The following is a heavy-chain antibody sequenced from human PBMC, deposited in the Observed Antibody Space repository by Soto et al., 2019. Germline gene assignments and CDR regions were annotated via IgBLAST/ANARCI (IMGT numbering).Heavy chain of an antibody. CDR1: GYTFATYA. J-gene: IGHJ5*02. CDR3: ARRYKCTGRLEP. CDR2: INPATGNT. V-gene: IGHV1-3*01. Sequence: GASVKVSCKASGYTFATYAIHWVRQAPGQGLEWMGWINPATGNTEYSEKFQDRVTITRDTSASTAYMELRGLRSEDTAVYYCARRYKCTGRLEPWGQGTLVTVSS. D-gene: IGHD1-1*01.